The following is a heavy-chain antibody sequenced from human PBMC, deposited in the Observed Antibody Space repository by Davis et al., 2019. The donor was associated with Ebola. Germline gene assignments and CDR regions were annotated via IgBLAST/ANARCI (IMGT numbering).Heavy chain of an antibody. CDR1: GGSISSSSYY. CDR2: IYYSGST. V-gene: IGHV4-39*07. D-gene: IGHD6-13*01. J-gene: IGHJ6*02. CDR3: ARDRSFIAAAVDYYYGMDV. Sequence: SETLSLTCTVSGGSISSSSYYWSWIRQPPGKGLEWIGSIYYSGSTYYNPSLKSRVTISVDKSKNQFSLKLSSVTAADTTVYYCARDRSFIAAAVDYYYGMDVWGQGTTVTVSS.